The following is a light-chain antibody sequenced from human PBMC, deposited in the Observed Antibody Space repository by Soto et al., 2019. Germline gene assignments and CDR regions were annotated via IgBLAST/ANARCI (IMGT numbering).Light chain of an antibody. J-gene: IGLJ2*01. Sequence: QSVLTQPPSASGSPGQSVTISCTGTSSDVGGYNYVSWYQQHPGKAPKLMIYEVSKRPSGVPDRFSGSKSGTSASLAISGLQSEDEADYYCAAWDDSLNGLVFGGGTKVTVL. V-gene: IGLV2-8*01. CDR2: EVS. CDR3: AAWDDSLNGLV. CDR1: SSDVGGYNY.